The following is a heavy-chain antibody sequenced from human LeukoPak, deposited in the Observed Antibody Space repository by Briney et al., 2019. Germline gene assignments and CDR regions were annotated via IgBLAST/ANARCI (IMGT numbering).Heavy chain of an antibody. J-gene: IGHJ4*02. CDR1: GYTLTELS. V-gene: IGHV1-24*01. CDR2: FDPEDGET. D-gene: IGHD6-19*01. CDR3: ATNLAVADPIDY. Sequence: ASVKVSFKVSGYTLTELSMHWVRQAPGKGLEWMGGFDPEDGETIYAQKFQGRVTMTEDTSTDTAYMELSSLRSEDTAVYYCATNLAVADPIDYWGQGTLVTVSS.